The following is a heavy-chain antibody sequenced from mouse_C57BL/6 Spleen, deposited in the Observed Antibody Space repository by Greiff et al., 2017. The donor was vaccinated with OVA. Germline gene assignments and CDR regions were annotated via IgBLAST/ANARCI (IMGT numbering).Heavy chain of an antibody. CDR1: GFTFSSYT. CDR3: ARGSYYFDY. J-gene: IGHJ2*01. D-gene: IGHD3-1*01. V-gene: IGHV5-9*01. CDR2: ISGGGGNT. Sequence: EVKVEESGGGLVKPGGSLKLSCAASGFTFSSYTMSWVRQTPEKRLEWVATISGGGGNTYYPDSVKGRFTISRDNAKNTLYLQMSSLRSEDTALYYCARGSYYFDYWGQGTTLTVSS.